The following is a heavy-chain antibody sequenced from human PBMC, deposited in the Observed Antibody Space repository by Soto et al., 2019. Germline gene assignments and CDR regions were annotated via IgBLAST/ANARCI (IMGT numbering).Heavy chain of an antibody. V-gene: IGHV3-30*04. CDR2: ISYDGKNK. CDR3: SRDQRWGGRGQNPNTCSDP. J-gene: IGHJ5*02. Sequence: QARLVESGGGVVQPERSLRLSCTASGFTFSRFAMHWVRQAPGKGLEWVAVISYDGKNKYYADSVKGRFTISRDNSNNTLNLQLNTPKAKDTAVYSCSRDQRWGGRGQNPNTCSDPWAQGILVSVSS. CDR1: GFTFSRFA. D-gene: IGHD3-16*01.